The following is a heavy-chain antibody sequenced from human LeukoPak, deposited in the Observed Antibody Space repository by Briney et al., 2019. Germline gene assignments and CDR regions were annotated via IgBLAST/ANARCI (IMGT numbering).Heavy chain of an antibody. J-gene: IGHJ6*03. V-gene: IGHV3-30*02. CDR2: IRYDGSNK. Sequence: PGGSLRLSCAASGFTFSSYGMHWVRQAPGKGLEWVAFIRYDGSNKYYADSVKGRFTISRDNSKNTLYLQMNSLRAEDTAVYYCAKVKGASGDDGDYYYYYMDVWGKGTTVTVSS. CDR1: GFTFSSYG. D-gene: IGHD2-21*02. CDR3: AKVKGASGDDGDYYYYYMDV.